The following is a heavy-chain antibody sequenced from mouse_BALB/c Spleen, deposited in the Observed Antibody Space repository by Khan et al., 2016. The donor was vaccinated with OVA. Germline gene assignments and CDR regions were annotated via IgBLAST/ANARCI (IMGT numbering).Heavy chain of an antibody. CDR1: GYTFTSNT. D-gene: IGHD1-2*01. CDR3: ARRTTAYAMDY. J-gene: IGHJ4*01. V-gene: IGHV1-4*01. CDR2: INPRSGYT. Sequence: QVQLQQSGAEPARPGASVKMSCTASGYTFTSNTMHWIKQRPGQGLEWIGYINPRSGYTNYNQKFNDKATLTADKSSSTAYMQLSSLTSEDSAVYYCARRTTAYAMDYGGQGTSVTVSS.